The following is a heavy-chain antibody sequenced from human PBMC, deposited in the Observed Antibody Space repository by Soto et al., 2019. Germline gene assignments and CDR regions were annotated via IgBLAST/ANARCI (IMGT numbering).Heavy chain of an antibody. CDR3: ARREGLATTSYYFDF. Sequence: SETLSLTCSVSDDSINSDKYYWGWIRQPPGKGLEWIGSIYYRGNAYYNPSLQTRVTISLDKSKSQFSLKLNSVTAADSAVYFCARREGLATTSYYFDFWGPGALVTVSS. CDR2: IYYRGNA. CDR1: DDSINSDKYY. D-gene: IGHD3-9*01. J-gene: IGHJ4*02. V-gene: IGHV4-39*01.